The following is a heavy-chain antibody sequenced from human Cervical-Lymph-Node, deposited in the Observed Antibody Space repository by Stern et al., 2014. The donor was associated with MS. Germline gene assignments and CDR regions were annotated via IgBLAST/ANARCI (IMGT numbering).Heavy chain of an antibody. CDR3: ARDQRGITIFGVVTDYYYLGMDV. CDR2: IKPNTGST. CDR1: GYIFTGYY. V-gene: IGHV1-2*02. J-gene: IGHJ6*02. D-gene: IGHD3-3*01. Sequence: VQLVQSGAEVKKTGASVKVSCKASGYIFTGYYIHWVRQAPGQGLEWMAWIKPNTGSTKYAQKFQGRVTMSRDTSISTAYVELSSLTSDDTAVYYCARDQRGITIFGVVTDYYYLGMDVWGQGTTVTVSS.